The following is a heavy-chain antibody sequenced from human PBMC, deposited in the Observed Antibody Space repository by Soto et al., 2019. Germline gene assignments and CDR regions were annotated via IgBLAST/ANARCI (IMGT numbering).Heavy chain of an antibody. V-gene: IGHV4-4*02. CDR2: VYHTGDT. Sequence: QVKLQESGPRLVKPSGSLSLTCGVSGGTVASSHWWSWVRQSPGGGLEWIGNVYHTGDTNFNPSLQSLVTISVDKSNNQFSLRLNSLTAADTAVYFCAREIVTAGGNNYFDPWGPGTLVTVSS. CDR1: GGTVASSHW. D-gene: IGHD2-21*02. J-gene: IGHJ5*02. CDR3: AREIVTAGGNNYFDP.